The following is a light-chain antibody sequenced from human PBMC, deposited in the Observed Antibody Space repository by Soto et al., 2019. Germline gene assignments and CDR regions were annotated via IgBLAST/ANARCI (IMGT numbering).Light chain of an antibody. CDR2: DVS. CDR1: SSDIGDYKY. Sequence: QSVLTQPASVSGSPGQSITISCTGSSSDIGDYKYVSWYKQHPGKAPKLMIYDVSNRPSGVSNRFSGSKSGNTASLTISGLQAEDEADYYCSSYTSTNVVIFGGGTKLTVL. CDR3: SSYTSTNVVI. J-gene: IGLJ2*01. V-gene: IGLV2-14*01.